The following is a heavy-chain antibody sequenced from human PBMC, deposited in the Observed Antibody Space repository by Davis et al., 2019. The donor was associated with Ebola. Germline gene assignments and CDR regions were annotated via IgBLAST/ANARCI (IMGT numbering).Heavy chain of an antibody. V-gene: IGHV3-21*01. CDR2: ISSSRSYI. Sequence: GESLKISCAASGFTFSSYTMNWVRQAPGKGLEWVSSISSSRSYIYYADSVRGRFTISRDNAKNSLYLQMNSLRAEDTAVYYCARSINNYYYGMDVWGQGTTVTVSS. CDR3: ARSINNYYYGMDV. CDR1: GFTFSSYT. J-gene: IGHJ6*02.